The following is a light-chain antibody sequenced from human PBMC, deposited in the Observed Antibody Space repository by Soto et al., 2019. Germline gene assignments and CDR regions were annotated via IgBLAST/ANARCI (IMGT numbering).Light chain of an antibody. CDR1: QGIGKF. V-gene: IGKV1-16*01. Sequence: EIQMTQSASSVSASVGDRVSLTCRASQGIGKFVAWFQHKPGRAPKPLIYGASTLQSGVSSRFSGTASGTDFTLTIDSLRAEDSATYYCQQYHSYPWTFGQGTRLE. J-gene: IGKJ2*02. CDR3: QQYHSYPWT. CDR2: GAS.